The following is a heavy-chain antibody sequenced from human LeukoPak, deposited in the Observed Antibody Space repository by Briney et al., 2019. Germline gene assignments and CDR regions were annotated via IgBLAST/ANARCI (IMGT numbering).Heavy chain of an antibody. CDR3: TTYNSRDAFDI. J-gene: IGHJ3*02. CDR1: GFTFSSYA. Sequence: GGSLRLSCAASGFTFSSYAMSWVRQAPGKGLEWVGRIKSKGDGGTTDHAAPVKGRFTISRDDSRNTLNLQMNGLKPEDTAVYYCTTYNSRDAFDIWGRGTMVTVSS. D-gene: IGHD2/OR15-2a*01. CDR2: IKSKGDGGTT. V-gene: IGHV3-15*01.